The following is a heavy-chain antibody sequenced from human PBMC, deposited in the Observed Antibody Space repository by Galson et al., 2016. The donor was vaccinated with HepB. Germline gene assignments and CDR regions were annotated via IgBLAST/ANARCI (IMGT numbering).Heavy chain of an antibody. D-gene: IGHD6-25*01. V-gene: IGHV2-5*02. CDR3: AHRSPNSDSTGFDL. Sequence: PALVKPTQTLTLTCTFSGFSLTTRAEAVGWVRQTPGKALEWLALLYSGDDKRYSPSLKSRLTITKDTSKNQVVLIMTNMDPLGTGTYYCAHRSPNSDSTGFDLWGQGILVTVSS. CDR1: GFSLTTRAEA. CDR2: LYSGDDK. J-gene: IGHJ4*02.